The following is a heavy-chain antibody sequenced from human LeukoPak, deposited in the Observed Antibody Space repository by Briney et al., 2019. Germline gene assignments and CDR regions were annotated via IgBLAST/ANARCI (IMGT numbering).Heavy chain of an antibody. Sequence: GGSLRLSCAASGFTFSSYTMNWVRQAPGKGLEWVSSISSRSSYIYYADSVKGRFTISRDNAKNSLYLQMNSLRAEDTAVYYCARVAPGYYFDYWGQGTLVTVSS. V-gene: IGHV3-21*01. CDR2: ISSRSSYI. J-gene: IGHJ4*02. CDR3: ARVAPGYYFDY. CDR1: GFTFSSYT.